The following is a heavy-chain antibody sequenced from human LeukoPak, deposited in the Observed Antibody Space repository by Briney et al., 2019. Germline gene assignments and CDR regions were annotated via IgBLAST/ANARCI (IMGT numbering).Heavy chain of an antibody. Sequence: PGGSLRLSCAASRFTFNTYAMSWVRQAPGKGLEWVSAISGSGGSTYYADSVKGRFTISRDNSKNTLYLQMNSLGADDTAVYYCAGGTGMDVWGQGTTVTVSS. CDR3: AGGTGMDV. CDR1: RFTFNTYA. CDR2: ISGSGGST. D-gene: IGHD1-1*01. J-gene: IGHJ6*02. V-gene: IGHV3-23*01.